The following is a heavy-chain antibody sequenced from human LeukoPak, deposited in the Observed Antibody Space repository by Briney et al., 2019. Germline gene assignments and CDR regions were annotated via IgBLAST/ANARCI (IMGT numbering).Heavy chain of an antibody. Sequence: SETLSLTCTVSGGSISSYYWSWIRQPPGKGLEWIGYIYYSGSTNYNPSLKSRVTISVDTSKNQFSLKLSSVTAADTAVYYCARVQVGALDYWGQGTLVTVSS. D-gene: IGHD1-26*01. CDR3: ARVQVGALDY. V-gene: IGHV4-59*08. CDR1: GGSISSYY. CDR2: IYYSGST. J-gene: IGHJ4*02.